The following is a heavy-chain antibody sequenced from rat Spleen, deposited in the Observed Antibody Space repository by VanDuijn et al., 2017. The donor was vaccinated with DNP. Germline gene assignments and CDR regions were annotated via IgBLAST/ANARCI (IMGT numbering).Heavy chain of an antibody. V-gene: IGHV5-31*01. CDR3: ARHYYSSYDY. CDR1: GFTFNNYW. Sequence: EVQLVESGGGLVQPGRSLKLSCVASGFTFNNYWMTWIRQAPGKGLEWVASITNTGGSTYYGDSVKGRFTISRDNAKSTLYLQMDSLRSEDTATYYCARHYYSSYDYWGQGVMVTVSS. D-gene: IGHD1-2*01. CDR2: ITNTGGST. J-gene: IGHJ2*01.